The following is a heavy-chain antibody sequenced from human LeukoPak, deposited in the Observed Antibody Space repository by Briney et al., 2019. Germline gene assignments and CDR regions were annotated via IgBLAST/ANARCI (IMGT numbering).Heavy chain of an antibody. J-gene: IGHJ4*02. D-gene: IGHD6-13*01. CDR1: GGSISSYY. Sequence: PSETLSPTCTVSGGSISSYYWSWIRQPAGKGLEWIGRIYTSGSTNYNPSLKSRVTMSVDTSKNQFSLKLSSVTAADTAVYYCAREGGQIAAAGNFDYWGQGTLVTVSS. CDR3: AREGGQIAAAGNFDY. CDR2: IYTSGST. V-gene: IGHV4-4*07.